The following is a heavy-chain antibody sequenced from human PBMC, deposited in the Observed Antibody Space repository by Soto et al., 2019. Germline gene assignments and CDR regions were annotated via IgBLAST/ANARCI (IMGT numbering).Heavy chain of an antibody. CDR3: ARADTAMGYYYYYGMDV. J-gene: IGHJ6*02. D-gene: IGHD5-18*01. CDR2: ISAYNGNT. CDR1: GYTFTSYG. V-gene: IGHV1-18*01. Sequence: QVQLVQSGAEVKKPGASVKVSCKASGYTFTSYGISWVRQAPGQGLEWMGWISAYNGNTNYAQKLQGRVTMTTDTSTSTAYMELRSLRSDDTVVYYCARADTAMGYYYYYGMDVWGQGTTVTVSS.